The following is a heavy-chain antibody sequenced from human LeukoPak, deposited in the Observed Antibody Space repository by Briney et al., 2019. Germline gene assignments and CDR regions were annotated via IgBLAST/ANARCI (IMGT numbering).Heavy chain of an antibody. CDR2: INHSGYT. J-gene: IGHJ4*02. D-gene: IGHD4-11*01. V-gene: IGHV4-34*01. CDR3: TRMTTGHDY. Sequence: PSETLSLTCAVSGVSFDDYYWNWVRQTPGKGLEWIGEINHSGYTNDSPSLKSRVTLSIDTSRKQFSPNLRSVTVADAGIYYCTRMTTGHDYWGQGTLVTVSS. CDR1: GVSFDDYY.